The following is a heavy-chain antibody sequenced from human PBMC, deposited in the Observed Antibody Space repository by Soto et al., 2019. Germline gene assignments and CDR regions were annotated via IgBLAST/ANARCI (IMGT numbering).Heavy chain of an antibody. J-gene: IGHJ4*02. CDR2: IYYTGST. Sequence: LETLSVTCTVSGGYISSYYVSWIRKTPGKGLEWIGYIYYTGSTNFNPSLTTRVSISLDTSKNHFSLKLSSVTAADTAVYYCARNYGDFWSGYYFDFWGQGTLVTVSS. D-gene: IGHD3-3*01. CDR3: ARNYGDFWSGYYFDF. V-gene: IGHV4-59*01. CDR1: GGYISSYY.